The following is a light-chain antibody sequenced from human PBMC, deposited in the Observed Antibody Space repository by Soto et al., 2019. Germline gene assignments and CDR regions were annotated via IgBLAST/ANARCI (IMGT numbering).Light chain of an antibody. CDR2: LNNDGSH. V-gene: IGLV4-69*01. CDR3: QTWGTGFQF. CDR1: SGHSSYA. Sequence: QSVLTQSPSASASLGASVKLTCTLSSGHSSYAIAWHQKQPGKGPRYLMDLNNDGSHTKGDGIPDRFSGSSSGADRYLIISRLQAEDEADYYWQTWGTGFQFFGGGTKVTVL. J-gene: IGLJ6*01.